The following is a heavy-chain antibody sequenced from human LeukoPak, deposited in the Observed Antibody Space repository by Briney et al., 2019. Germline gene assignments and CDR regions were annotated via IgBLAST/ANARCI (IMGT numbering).Heavy chain of an antibody. CDR1: GFTFSSYA. CDR2: ISYDGSKK. D-gene: IGHD2-2*01. Sequence: GGSLRLSCAASGFTFSSYAMHWVRQAPGKGLEWVAVISYDGSKKYYADSVKGRFTISRDNSKNTLYLQMNSLRAEDTAVYYCARDLDCSSTSCYGGFCFDYWGQGTLVTVSS. CDR3: ARDLDCSSTSCYGGFCFDY. V-gene: IGHV3-30*04. J-gene: IGHJ4*02.